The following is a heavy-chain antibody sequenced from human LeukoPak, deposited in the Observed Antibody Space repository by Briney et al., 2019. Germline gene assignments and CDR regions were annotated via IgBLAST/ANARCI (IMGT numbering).Heavy chain of an antibody. V-gene: IGHV4-30-2*01. Sequence: SETPSLTCAVSGGSISSGGYSWSWIRQPPGKGLEWIGYIYHSGSTYYNPSLKSRVTISVGRSKNQFSLKLSSVTAADTAVYYCARGGAAANFDYWGQGILVTVSS. J-gene: IGHJ4*02. CDR3: ARGGAAANFDY. D-gene: IGHD6-13*01. CDR2: IYHSGST. CDR1: GGSISSGGYS.